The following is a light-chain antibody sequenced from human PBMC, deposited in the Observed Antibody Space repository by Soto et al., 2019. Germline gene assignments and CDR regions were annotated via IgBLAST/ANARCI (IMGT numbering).Light chain of an antibody. J-gene: IGLJ2*01. CDR2: EVS. CDR3: CSYAGSSTVV. Sequence: QSALTQPASVSGSPGQSITISCTGTSSDVGSYNLVSWYQQHPGKAPKLMIYEVSKRPSGVSNRFSGSKSGNTASLTISGVQAEDDADYYCCSYAGSSTVVFGGGTQLTVL. V-gene: IGLV2-23*02. CDR1: SSDVGSYNL.